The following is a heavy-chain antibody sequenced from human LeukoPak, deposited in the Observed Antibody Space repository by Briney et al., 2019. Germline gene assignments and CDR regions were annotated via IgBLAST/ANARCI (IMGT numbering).Heavy chain of an antibody. CDR3: ARDNSITGTTENYYYYGMDV. J-gene: IGHJ6*02. V-gene: IGHV3-33*01. D-gene: IGHD1-7*01. CDR1: GFTFSSYG. CDR2: IRYDGSNN. Sequence: HPAGSLRLSCAASGFTFSSYGLHWVRQAPGKGLEWVAVIRYDGSNNYYADSVKGRFTISRDNSKNTLYLQMNSLRAEDTAVYYCARDNSITGTTENYYYYGMDVWGQGTTVTVSS.